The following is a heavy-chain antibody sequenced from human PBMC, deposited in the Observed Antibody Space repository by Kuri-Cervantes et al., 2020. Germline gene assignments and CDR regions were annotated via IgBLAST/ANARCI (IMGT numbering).Heavy chain of an antibody. Sequence: ASVKVSCKASGYTFTSYDINWVRQATGQGLEWMGWMNPNSGNTGYAQKFQGRVTMTRNTSISTAYMELSSLRSEDTAVYYCARDQEWHCGGDCYLFDYWGQGTLVTVSS. CDR2: MNPNSGNT. CDR3: ARDQEWHCGGDCYLFDY. J-gene: IGHJ4*02. D-gene: IGHD2-21*02. CDR1: GYTFTSYD. V-gene: IGHV1-8*01.